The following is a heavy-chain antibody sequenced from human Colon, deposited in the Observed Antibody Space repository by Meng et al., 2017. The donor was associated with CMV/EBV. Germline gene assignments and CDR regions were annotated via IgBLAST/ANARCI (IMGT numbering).Heavy chain of an antibody. J-gene: IGHJ4*02. CDR3: AKSRSSTPGVVDY. V-gene: IGHV4-61*01. Sequence: GRLKEWGPGPVKPSGTLSLTCAVSGASVSGGTYHWSWIRQPPGKELEWIGYIYDGRTTIYSPSLKSRVTISVDASKNQFSLEMRSVTTADTAVYYCAKSRSSTPGVVDYWGQGTLVTVSS. CDR1: GASVSGGTYH. CDR2: IYDGRTT. D-gene: IGHD3-10*01.